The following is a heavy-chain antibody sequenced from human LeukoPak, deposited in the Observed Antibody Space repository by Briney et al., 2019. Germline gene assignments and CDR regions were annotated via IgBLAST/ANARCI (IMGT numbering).Heavy chain of an antibody. CDR2: ISGYNGNT. D-gene: IGHD5-12*01. CDR3: AREYSGYDYRRRGFDP. CDR1: GYTFTTYG. J-gene: IGHJ5*02. V-gene: IGHV1-18*01. Sequence: GASVKVSCKSSGYTFTTYGISWVRQAPGQGLEWMGWISGYNGNTNYAQKVQGRVTMTTDKSTSTAYMELSRLRSDDTAVYYCAREYSGYDYRRRGFDPWGQGTLVTVSS.